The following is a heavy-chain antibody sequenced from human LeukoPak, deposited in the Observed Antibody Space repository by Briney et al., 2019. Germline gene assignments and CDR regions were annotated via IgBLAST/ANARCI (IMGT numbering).Heavy chain of an antibody. CDR1: GFTFSSYS. D-gene: IGHD3-3*01. V-gene: IGHV3-21*01. Sequence: GGSLRLSXAASGFTFSSYSMNWVSQAPGKGLEWVSSISSSSSYIYYADSVKGRFTISRDNAKNSLYLQMNSLRAEDTAVYYCARGESKRFLEWLFFDYWGQGTLVTVSS. J-gene: IGHJ4*02. CDR2: ISSSSSYI. CDR3: ARGESKRFLEWLFFDY.